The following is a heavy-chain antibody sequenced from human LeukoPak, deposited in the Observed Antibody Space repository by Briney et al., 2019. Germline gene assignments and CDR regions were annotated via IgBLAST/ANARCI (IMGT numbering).Heavy chain of an antibody. CDR3: ASFDSSGYQGAGKYFDY. D-gene: IGHD3-22*01. CDR2: IYHSGST. J-gene: IGHJ4*02. Sequence: SGTLSLTCAVSGGSISSSNWWSWVRQPPGKGLEWIGEIYHSGSTNYNPSFKSRVTLSADKTKSQLSLRLSSVTAADTAVYYCASFDSSGYQGAGKYFDYWGQGTLVTVSS. V-gene: IGHV4-4*02. CDR1: GGSISSSNW.